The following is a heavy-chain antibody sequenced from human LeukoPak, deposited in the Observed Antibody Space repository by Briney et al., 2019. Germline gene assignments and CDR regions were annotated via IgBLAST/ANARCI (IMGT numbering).Heavy chain of an antibody. V-gene: IGHV4-59*01. D-gene: IGHD3-3*01. CDR1: GGSISSYY. Sequence: SETLSLTCTVSGGSISSYYWSWIRQPPGKGLEWIGYIYYSGSTNYNPSLKSRVTISVDTSKNQFSLKLSSVTAADTAVYYCASYDFWSGISPHAFDIWGQGTMVTVSS. J-gene: IGHJ3*02. CDR2: IYYSGST. CDR3: ASYDFWSGISPHAFDI.